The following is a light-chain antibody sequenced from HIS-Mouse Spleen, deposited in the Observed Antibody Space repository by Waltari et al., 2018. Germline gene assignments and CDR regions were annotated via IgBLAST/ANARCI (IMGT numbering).Light chain of an antibody. Sequence: QSALTQPASVSGSPGQSITISCTGTSSDVGSYNLVSWYQQHPGKAPKLMIYEGSKRPSGVSSLFSGSKSGNTASLTISGLQAEDEAYYYCCSYAGSSTVVFGGGTKLTVL. J-gene: IGLJ2*01. CDR2: EGS. CDR1: SSDVGSYNL. V-gene: IGLV2-23*01. CDR3: CSYAGSSTVV.